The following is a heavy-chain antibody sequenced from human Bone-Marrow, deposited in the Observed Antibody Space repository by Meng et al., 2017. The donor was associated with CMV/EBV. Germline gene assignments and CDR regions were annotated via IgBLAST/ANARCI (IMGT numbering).Heavy chain of an antibody. V-gene: IGHV1-69*04. CDR1: GGTFSSYT. CDR3: ARDLKQWLVQGMTIDY. J-gene: IGHJ4*02. Sequence: SVKVSCKASGGTFSSYTISWVRQAPGQGLEWMGRIIPILGIANYAQKFQGRVTITADKSTSTAYMELSSLRSEDTAVYYCARDLKQWLVQGMTIDYWGQGTLVTVSS. D-gene: IGHD6-19*01. CDR2: IIPILGIA.